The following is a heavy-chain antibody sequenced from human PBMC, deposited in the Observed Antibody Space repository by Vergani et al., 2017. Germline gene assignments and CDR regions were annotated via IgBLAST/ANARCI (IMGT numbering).Heavy chain of an antibody. J-gene: IGHJ5*02. CDR2: IYYSGST. CDR3: VRTVALXFGETKDGGWFDP. CDR1: GGSISSGGYS. Sequence: QLQLQESGSGLVKPSQTLSLTCAVSGGSISSGGYSWSWLRQHPGKGLEWIGYIYYSGSTYYNPSLKSRVTISVDTSKNQFSLKLSSVTAADTAVYYCVRTVALXFGETKDGGWFDPWGQGTLVTVTS. V-gene: IGHV4-31*11. D-gene: IGHD3-10*01.